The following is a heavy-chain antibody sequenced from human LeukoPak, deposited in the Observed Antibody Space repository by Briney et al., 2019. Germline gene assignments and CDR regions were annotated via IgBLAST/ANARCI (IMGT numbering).Heavy chain of an antibody. Sequence: ASVKLSCKASGYTFTSYDINWVRQATGQGLEWMGWMNPNSGNTGYAQKFQGRVTMTRNTSISTAYMELSSLRSEGTAVYYCARWGRYYYYYGMDVWGQGTTVTVSS. CDR1: GYTFTSYD. CDR2: MNPNSGNT. V-gene: IGHV1-8*01. D-gene: IGHD2-15*01. J-gene: IGHJ6*02. CDR3: ARWGRYYYYYGMDV.